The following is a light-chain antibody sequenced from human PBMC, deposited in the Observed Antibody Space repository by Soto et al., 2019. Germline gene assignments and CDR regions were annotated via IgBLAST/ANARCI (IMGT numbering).Light chain of an antibody. V-gene: IGKV3-11*01. CDR3: HQSQSWPRT. CDR2: LAS. Sequence: EIVLTQSPATLSSFPGXRVTLSCRASQAVNTRLAWYQHKPGQAPRLLIYLASNRAAGVPARFSGSGSGTDFTLTISDVEPEDFAVYYCHQSQSWPRTFCQGTKVDIK. J-gene: IGKJ1*01. CDR1: QAVNTR.